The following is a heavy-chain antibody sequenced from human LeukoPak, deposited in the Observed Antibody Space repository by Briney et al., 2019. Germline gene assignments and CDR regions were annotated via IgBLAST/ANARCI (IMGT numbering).Heavy chain of an antibody. CDR1: GYSFTSYW. J-gene: IGHJ5*02. D-gene: IGHD6-13*01. CDR2: IYPGDSDT. Sequence: GESLNISCKGSGYSFTSYWIGWVRQMPGKGLEWMGIIYPGDSDTRYSPSFQGKVTISADKSISTAYLQWSSLKASDTAMYYCARHVGIAAAGTGWFDPWGQGTLVTVSS. CDR3: ARHVGIAAAGTGWFDP. V-gene: IGHV5-51*01.